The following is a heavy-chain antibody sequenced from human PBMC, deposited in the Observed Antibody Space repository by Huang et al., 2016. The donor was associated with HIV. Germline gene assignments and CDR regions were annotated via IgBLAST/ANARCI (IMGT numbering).Heavy chain of an antibody. V-gene: IGHV1-46*01. CDR3: ARDSRNWFDP. Sequence: QVQLVQSGAEVKKPGASVKVSCKASGYTFTRYWMRGVRQAPGQGGEGGGISTPSGGSTSYAQKVQGRVTMTRDTSTSTVYMELSSLRSEDTAVYYCARDSRNWFDPWGQGTLVTVSS. CDR2: STPSGGST. CDR1: GYTFTRYW. J-gene: IGHJ5*02.